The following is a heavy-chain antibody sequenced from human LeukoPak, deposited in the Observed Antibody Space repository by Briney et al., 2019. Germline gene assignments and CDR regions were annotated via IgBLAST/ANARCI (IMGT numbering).Heavy chain of an antibody. CDR2: IDSSGGVT. Sequence: GGSLRLSCTASGFIFSNYAMTWVRQAPGKGLEWVSGIDSSGGVTYYAVSVRGRFTISRDNSQNTLYLQMNDLRAEDTAVYYCAKASWAGVTTTYFAYWAQGTLVTVSS. V-gene: IGHV3-23*05. J-gene: IGHJ4*02. CDR1: GFIFSNYA. D-gene: IGHD1-26*01. CDR3: AKASWAGVTTTYFAY.